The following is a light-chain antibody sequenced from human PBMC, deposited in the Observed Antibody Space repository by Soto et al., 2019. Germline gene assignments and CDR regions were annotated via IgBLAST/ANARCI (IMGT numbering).Light chain of an antibody. CDR2: EVS. CDR3: SSYTTTTSLFV. CDR1: SSDIGGFNF. V-gene: IGLV2-14*01. Sequence: QSVLTQPASVSGSPGQSITISCTGTSSDIGGFNFVSWYQHHPGKAPKLLIYEVSDQASGVSNRFSGSKSGNTATLTISGLQAEDEADYYCSSYTTTTSLFVFGPGTKVTVL. J-gene: IGLJ1*01.